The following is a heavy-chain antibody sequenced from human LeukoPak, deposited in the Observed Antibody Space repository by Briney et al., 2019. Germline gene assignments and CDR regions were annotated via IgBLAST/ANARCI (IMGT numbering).Heavy chain of an antibody. CDR1: GYTFTGYY. V-gene: IGHV1-2*02. CDR3: ARGGDSSGYYAFNFDY. J-gene: IGHJ4*02. D-gene: IGHD3-22*01. CDR2: INPNSGGT. Sequence: ASVKVSCKASGYTFTGYYMHWVRQAPGQGLEWMGWINPNSGGTNYAQKFQGRVTMTRDTSISTAYMELSRLRSDDTAVYYCARGGDSSGYYAFNFDYWGQGTLVTVSS.